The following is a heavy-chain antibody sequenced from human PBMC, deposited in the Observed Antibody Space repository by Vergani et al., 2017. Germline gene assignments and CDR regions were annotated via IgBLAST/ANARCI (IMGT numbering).Heavy chain of an antibody. J-gene: IGHJ6*02. D-gene: IGHD3-16*02. Sequence: EVDLVESGGGLAQPGGSLRLSCEASGITFWKFGMHWVRQGPGKGLEWVSGISWNSGAVDYADSVRGRFTISRDNAKNSLFLEMNSLRAEDTAVYYCVRSGYPYYYHGMAVWGQGTTVTVSS. V-gene: IGHV3-9*01. CDR2: ISWNSGAV. CDR1: GITFWKFG. CDR3: VRSGYPYYYHGMAV.